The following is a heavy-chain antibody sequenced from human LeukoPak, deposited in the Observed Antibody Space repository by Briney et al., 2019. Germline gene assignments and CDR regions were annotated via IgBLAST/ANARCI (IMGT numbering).Heavy chain of an antibody. V-gene: IGHV4-30-2*01. Sequence: SETLSLTCTVSGGSISSYSWSWTRQPPGKGLEWIGYIYDSGSTYYNPSLKSRVTISLDRSKNQFSLKLSSVTAADTAVYYCARYGVSGTYFFDYWGRGTLVTVSS. CDR1: GGSISSYS. J-gene: IGHJ4*02. CDR2: IYDSGST. CDR3: ARYGVSGTYFFDY. D-gene: IGHD3-10*01.